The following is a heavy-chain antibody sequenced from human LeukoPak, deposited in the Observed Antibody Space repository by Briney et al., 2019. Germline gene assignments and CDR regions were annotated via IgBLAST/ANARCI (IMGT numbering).Heavy chain of an antibody. CDR2: IKQDGSDK. CDR3: ARGHSNYGDYFDY. Sequence: GGSLRLSCAASGFTFSTYWMTWVRQAPGKGLEWVATIKQDGSDKYYADSVKGRFVISRDNAEKSVYLQMNSLRAEDTAVYYCARGHSNYGDYFDYWGQGTLVTVSS. D-gene: IGHD4-11*01. V-gene: IGHV3-7*01. CDR1: GFTFSTYW. J-gene: IGHJ4*02.